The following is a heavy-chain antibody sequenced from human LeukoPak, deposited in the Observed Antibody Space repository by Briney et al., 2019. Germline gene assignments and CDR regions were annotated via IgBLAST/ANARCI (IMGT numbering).Heavy chain of an antibody. V-gene: IGHV5-51*01. CDR2: IYPGDSDT. J-gene: IGHJ4*02. CDR3: ARRYCSSTSCYADY. D-gene: IGHD2-2*01. Sequence: GESLKISCKGSGYSFTSYWMGWVRQMPGKGLEWMGIIYPGDSDTRYSPSFQGQVTMSADKSISTAYLQWSSLKASDTAMYYCARRYCSSTSCYADYWGQGTLVTVSS. CDR1: GYSFTSYW.